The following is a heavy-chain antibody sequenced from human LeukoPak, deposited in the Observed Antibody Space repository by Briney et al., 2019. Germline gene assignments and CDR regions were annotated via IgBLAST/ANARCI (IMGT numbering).Heavy chain of an antibody. Sequence: SVKVSCKASGYTLTGYYMHWVRQAPGQGLEWMGGITPIFGTANYAQKFQGRVTITGDESTSTAYMELSSLRSEDTAVYYCARGYDILTEYYFDYWGQGTLVTVSS. CDR1: GYTLTGYY. CDR3: ARGYDILTEYYFDY. CDR2: ITPIFGTA. D-gene: IGHD3-9*01. J-gene: IGHJ4*02. V-gene: IGHV1-69*13.